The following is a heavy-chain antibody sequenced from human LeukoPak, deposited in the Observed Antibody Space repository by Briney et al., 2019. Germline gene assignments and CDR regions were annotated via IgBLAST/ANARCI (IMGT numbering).Heavy chain of an antibody. CDR3: ARAPYQLLYPRVFDY. V-gene: IGHV1-18*01. J-gene: IGHJ4*02. CDR1: GYTFTSYG. CDR2: ISAYNGNT. Sequence: ASVKVSCKASGYTFTSYGISWVRQAPGQELEWMGWISAYNGNTNYAQKLQGRVTMTTDTSTSTAYMELRSLRSDDTAVYYCARAPYQLLYPRVFDYWGQGTLVTVSS. D-gene: IGHD2-2*02.